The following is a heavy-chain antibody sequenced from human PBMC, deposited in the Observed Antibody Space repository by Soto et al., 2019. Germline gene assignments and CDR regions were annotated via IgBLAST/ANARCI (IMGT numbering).Heavy chain of an antibody. J-gene: IGHJ4*02. D-gene: IGHD5-12*01. CDR2: INPSGGST. CDR3: AREGNGYNLGPSVDFDY. CDR1: GYTFTSYY. Sequence: QVQLVQSGAEVKKPGASVKVSCKASGYTFTSYYMHWVRQAPGQGLEWMGVINPSGGSTDYAQKFQGRVTMDRDTSTSTVYMDLSSLRSEDTAVFYCAREGNGYNLGPSVDFDYWGQGTLVTVSS. V-gene: IGHV1-46*01.